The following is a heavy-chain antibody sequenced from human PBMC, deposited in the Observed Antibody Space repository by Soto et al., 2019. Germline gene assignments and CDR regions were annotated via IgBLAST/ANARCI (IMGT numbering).Heavy chain of an antibody. Sequence: GGSLRLSCSASGFNFAAYTMSWVRLTPGKGLEWVGFIRRIAYGGTTDYAASVKGRFTISRDDSRKIVYLQMSRLKIEDTAVYYCSRSLAIDFDSWGQGTLVTVYS. CDR3: SRSLAIDFDS. CDR2: IRRIAYGGTT. CDR1: GFNFAAYT. J-gene: IGHJ4*02. V-gene: IGHV3-49*04.